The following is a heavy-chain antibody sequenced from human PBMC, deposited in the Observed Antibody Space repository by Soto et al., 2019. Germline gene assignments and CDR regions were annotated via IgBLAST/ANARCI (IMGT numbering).Heavy chain of an antibody. CDR1: GYTFYSHS. D-gene: IGHD5-18*01. Sequence: QAQLVQSGAEVKKPGASVKVSCKASGYTFYSHSISWVRQAPGQGLEWMGRINADYGNTQYAQKFRGRVTMTTDTSTTTVYMERTTLRSDDTAVYYCARCIQGDYYYGMDVWGQGTTVTVSS. CDR3: ARCIQGDYYYGMDV. CDR2: INADYGNT. V-gene: IGHV1-18*01. J-gene: IGHJ6*02.